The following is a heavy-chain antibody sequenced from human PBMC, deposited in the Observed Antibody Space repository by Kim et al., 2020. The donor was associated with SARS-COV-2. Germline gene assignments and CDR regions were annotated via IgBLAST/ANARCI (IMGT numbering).Heavy chain of an antibody. CDR1: GFTFSSYA. Sequence: GGSLRLSCAASGFTFSSYAMSWVRQAPGKGLEWVSAIRGSGGSTYYADSVKGRFTISRDNSKNTLYLQMNSLRAEDTAVYYCAKFTSLRLLWFGGKGYFAYWGQGTLVPVSS. V-gene: IGHV3-23*01. D-gene: IGHD3-10*01. J-gene: IGHJ4*02. CDR2: IRGSGGST. CDR3: AKFTSLRLLWFGGKGYFAY.